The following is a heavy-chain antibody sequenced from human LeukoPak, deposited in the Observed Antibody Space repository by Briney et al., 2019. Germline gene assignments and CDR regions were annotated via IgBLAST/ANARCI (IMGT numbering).Heavy chain of an antibody. D-gene: IGHD3-9*01. CDR1: GGSISSTTYY. Sequence: SETLSLTCSVSGGSISSTTYYWGWIRQPPGKGLEWIGSRSYSGSTYYNPSLKSRFTISVLMSKNLFSLKLSSVTAADTAVYYCARHRRHYDILTSYYAGQFDIRGQGTMVTVSS. CDR3: ARHRRHYDILTSYYAGQFDI. V-gene: IGHV4-39*01. J-gene: IGHJ3*02. CDR2: RSYSGST.